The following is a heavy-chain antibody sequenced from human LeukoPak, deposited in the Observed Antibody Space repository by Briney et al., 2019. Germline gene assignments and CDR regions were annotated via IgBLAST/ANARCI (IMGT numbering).Heavy chain of an antibody. CDR2: INPNSGNT. CDR3: ARLGDRGDY. J-gene: IGHJ4*02. CDR1: GYTFTGYC. V-gene: IGHV1-8*03. Sequence: ASVKVSCKASGYTFTGYCMHWVRQAPGQGLEWMGWINPNSGNTGYAQKFQGRVTITRNTSISTAYMELSSLRSEDTAVYYCARLGDRGDYWGQGTLVTVSS. D-gene: IGHD3-10*01.